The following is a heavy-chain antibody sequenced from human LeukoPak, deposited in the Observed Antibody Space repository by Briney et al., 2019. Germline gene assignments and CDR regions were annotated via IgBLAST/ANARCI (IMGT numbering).Heavy chain of an antibody. CDR3: AMGLAYYDSSGYYPRAFDI. V-gene: IGHV4-61*01. Sequence: SETLSLTCTVSGYSISSGYYWGWIRQPPGKGLEWIGYIYYSGSTNYNPSLKSRVTISVDTSKNQFSLKLSSVTAADTAVYYCAMGLAYYDSSGYYPRAFDIWGQGTMVTVSS. CDR2: IYYSGST. D-gene: IGHD3-22*01. CDR1: GYSISSGYY. J-gene: IGHJ3*02.